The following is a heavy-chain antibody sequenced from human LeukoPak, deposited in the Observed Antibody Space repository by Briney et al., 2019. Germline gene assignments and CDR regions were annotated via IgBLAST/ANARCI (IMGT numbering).Heavy chain of an antibody. CDR3: ASLRERSYYARGFDY. J-gene: IGHJ4*02. Sequence: SETLSLTCTVSGGSISSSSYYWGWISQTPRKWLEWIGSIYYSGSTFYSPSLKSRVTISVDTSKNQFSLKLSSVTAADTAVYYCASLRERSYYARGFDYWGQGTLVTVSS. V-gene: IGHV4-39*01. D-gene: IGHD1-26*01. CDR2: IYYSGST. CDR1: GGSISSSSYY.